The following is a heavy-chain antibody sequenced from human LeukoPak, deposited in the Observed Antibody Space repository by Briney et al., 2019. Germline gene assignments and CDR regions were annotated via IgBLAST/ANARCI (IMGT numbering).Heavy chain of an antibody. V-gene: IGHV3-48*01. CDR2: ISSSSSPI. Sequence: GGSLRLSCGASGFIFSSYSMNWVRQAPGKGLEWVSYISSSSSPIYYADSVKGRFTISRDNAKNSLYLQMNSLRAEDTALYYCARSFLAVATGYFDYWGQGTLVTVSS. D-gene: IGHD6-19*01. CDR3: ARSFLAVATGYFDY. CDR1: GFIFSSYS. J-gene: IGHJ4*02.